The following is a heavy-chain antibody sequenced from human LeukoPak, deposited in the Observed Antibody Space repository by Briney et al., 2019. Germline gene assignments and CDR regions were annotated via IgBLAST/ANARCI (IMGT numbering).Heavy chain of an antibody. V-gene: IGHV1-69*13. J-gene: IGHJ4*02. CDR1: GGTFSRHA. CDR2: IIPLFGTG. Sequence: SVKVSCKASGGTFSRHAINWVRQAPGQGLEWMGGIIPLFGTGNYAQKFQGRVTITADESTSTAYMELSSLRSKDTAVYYCATAGGWELPFDYWGQGTLVTVSS. CDR3: ATAGGWELPFDY. D-gene: IGHD1-26*01.